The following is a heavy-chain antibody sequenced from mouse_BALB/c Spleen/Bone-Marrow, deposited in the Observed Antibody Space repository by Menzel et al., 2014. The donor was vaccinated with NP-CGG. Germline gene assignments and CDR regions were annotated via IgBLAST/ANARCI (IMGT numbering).Heavy chain of an antibody. CDR1: GFNIKHYY. Sequence: EVQLQQSGAELVRSGASVKSSCSASGFNIKHYYIHWVKQRPEQGLEWIGWIDPENGDTEYAPKFQGKATMTADTSSNTAYLQLSSLTSEDTAVYYCKASTLMRADHWGQGTTLTVSS. J-gene: IGHJ2*01. V-gene: IGHV14-4*02. CDR3: KASTLMRADH. CDR2: IDPENGDT. D-gene: IGHD2-4*01.